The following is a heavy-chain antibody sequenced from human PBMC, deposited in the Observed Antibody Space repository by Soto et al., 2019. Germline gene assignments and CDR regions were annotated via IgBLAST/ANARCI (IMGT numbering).Heavy chain of an antibody. CDR3: ARGRAYYDFWSGYYCFDY. CDR1: GGSFSGYY. D-gene: IGHD3-3*01. J-gene: IGHJ4*02. CDR2: INHSGST. V-gene: IGHV4-34*01. Sequence: PSETLSLTCAVYGGSFSGYYWSWIRQPPGKGLEWIGEINHSGSTNYNPSLKSRVTISVDTSKNQFSLKLSSVTAADTAVYYCARGRAYYDFWSGYYCFDYWGQGTPVTVSS.